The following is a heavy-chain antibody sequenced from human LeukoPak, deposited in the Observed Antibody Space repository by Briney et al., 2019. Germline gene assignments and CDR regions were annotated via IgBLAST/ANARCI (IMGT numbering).Heavy chain of an antibody. CDR3: ARYSGPFDY. CDR2: IRGNGDIA. Sequence: GESLRLSCSASGFTFSSFAMHWVRQAPGKGLQYLSGIRGNGDIAYYADSVKGRFSISRDNSKNTLYLQMSSLRTEDTAVYYCARYSGPFDYWGQGTLVTVSS. J-gene: IGHJ4*02. CDR1: GFTFSSFA. D-gene: IGHD5-12*01. V-gene: IGHV3-64D*06.